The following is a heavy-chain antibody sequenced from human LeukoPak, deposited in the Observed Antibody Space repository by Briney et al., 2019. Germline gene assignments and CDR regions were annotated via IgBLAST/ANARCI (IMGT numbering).Heavy chain of an antibody. D-gene: IGHD3-22*01. J-gene: IGHJ6*02. V-gene: IGHV3-23*01. Sequence: GGSLRLSCAASGFIFSNYGMNWVRQAPGKGLDWVSSISGNGSSTYYADSVKGRFTISRDNSKNTLYLQMNSLRAEDTAVYYCARDKYYYDSSGYYAPYYYYGMDVWGQGTTVTVSS. CDR3: ARDKYYYDSSGYYAPYYYYGMDV. CDR2: ISGNGSST. CDR1: GFIFSNYG.